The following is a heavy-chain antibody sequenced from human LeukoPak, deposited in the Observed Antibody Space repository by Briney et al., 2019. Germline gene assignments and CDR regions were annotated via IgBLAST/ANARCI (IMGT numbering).Heavy chain of an antibody. Sequence: GGSLRLTCAASGFTVSSNYMSWVRQAPGKGLEWVSLIYSGGSTDHADSVKGRFTISRDNSKNTLYLQMNSLRAEDTAVYYCARLPGGYWGQGTLVIVSS. J-gene: IGHJ4*02. D-gene: IGHD1-26*01. CDR1: GFTVSSNY. CDR2: IYSGGST. V-gene: IGHV3-66*04. CDR3: ARLPGGY.